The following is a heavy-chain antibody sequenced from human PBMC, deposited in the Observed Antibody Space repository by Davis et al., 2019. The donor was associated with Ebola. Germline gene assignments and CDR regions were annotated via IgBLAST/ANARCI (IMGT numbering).Heavy chain of an antibody. V-gene: IGHV3-48*02. CDR3: ARGSDNDGFDY. D-gene: IGHD2-15*01. CDR2: ISYISGTI. J-gene: IGHJ4*02. CDR1: GFIFSSYS. Sequence: GSLRLSCVASGFIFSSYSMNWVRQAPGKGLEWVSYISYISGTIYFADSVKGRFTISRDIAKNSLYLQMNNLRDEDTAVYYCARGSDNDGFDYWGQGTLVTVSS.